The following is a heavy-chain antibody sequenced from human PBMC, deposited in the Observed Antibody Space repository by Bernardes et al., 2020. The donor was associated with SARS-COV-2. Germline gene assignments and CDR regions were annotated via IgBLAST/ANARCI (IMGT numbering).Heavy chain of an antibody. CDR2: IYYSGST. CDR1: GGSISSGGYY. CDR3: ARSLREGSTSCYDY. V-gene: IGHV4-31*03. Sequence: SETLSLTCTVSGGSISSGGYYWSWIRQHPGKGLEWIGYIYYSGSTYYNPSLKSRVTISVDTSKNQFSLKLSSVTAADTAVYYCARSLREGSTSCYDYWGQGTLVTVSS. J-gene: IGHJ4*02. D-gene: IGHD2-2*01.